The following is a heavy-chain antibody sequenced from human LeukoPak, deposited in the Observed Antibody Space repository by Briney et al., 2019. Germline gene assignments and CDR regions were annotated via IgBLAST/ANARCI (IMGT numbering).Heavy chain of an antibody. Sequence: ASETLSLTCSVSGGSISSHYWSWIRQPPGKGLEWIGYIYYSGSTKYNPSLKSRVTISVDTSKNQFSLKLSSVAAADTAVYYCARGGTTVTPGLLWFDPWGQGTLVTVSS. CDR1: GGSISSHY. V-gene: IGHV4-59*11. CDR2: IYYSGST. CDR3: ARGGTTVTPGLLWFDP. J-gene: IGHJ5*02. D-gene: IGHD4-17*01.